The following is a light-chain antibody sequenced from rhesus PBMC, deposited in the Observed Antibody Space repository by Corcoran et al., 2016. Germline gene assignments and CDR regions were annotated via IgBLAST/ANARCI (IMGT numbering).Light chain of an antibody. J-gene: IGKJ2*01. CDR3: RQYSDWSS. CDR1: QSVSSN. Sequence: EIVMTQSPATLSLSPGEGATISCRASQSVSSNLAWYQQKPGQAPGLLIYGASNRATGIPDSVSGSVSGTEFTLPMKNLGPEGFAVYFCRQYSDWSSFGQGTKVEIK. V-gene: IGKV3-42*03. CDR2: GAS.